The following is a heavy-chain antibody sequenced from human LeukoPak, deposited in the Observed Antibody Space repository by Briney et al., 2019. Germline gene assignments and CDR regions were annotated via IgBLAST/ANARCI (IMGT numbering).Heavy chain of an antibody. V-gene: IGHV4-59*01. Sequence: SETLSLTCTVSGGSISSYYWSWIRQPPGKGLEWIGYIYYSGSTNYNPSLKSRVTISVDTSKNQFSLKLSSVTAADTAVYFCARGRVSSSTWYSTYYYFFYMDFWGKGTTATVSS. CDR3: ARGRVSSSTWYSTYYYFFYMDF. D-gene: IGHD4-11*01. CDR2: IYYSGST. J-gene: IGHJ6*03. CDR1: GGSISSYY.